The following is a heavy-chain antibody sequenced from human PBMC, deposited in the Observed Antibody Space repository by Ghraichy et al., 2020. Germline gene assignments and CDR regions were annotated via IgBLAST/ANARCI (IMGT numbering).Heavy chain of an antibody. CDR3: ARESGRQQLATEFSVG. CDR1: GGSFSGYY. CDR2: INHSGST. J-gene: IGHJ4*02. V-gene: IGHV4-34*01. Sequence: SETLSLTCAVYGGSFSGYYWSWIRQPPGKGLEWIGEINHSGSTNYNPSLKSRVTISVDTSKNQFSLKLSSVTAADTAVYYCARESGRQQLATEFSVGWGQGTLVTVSS. D-gene: IGHD6-13*01.